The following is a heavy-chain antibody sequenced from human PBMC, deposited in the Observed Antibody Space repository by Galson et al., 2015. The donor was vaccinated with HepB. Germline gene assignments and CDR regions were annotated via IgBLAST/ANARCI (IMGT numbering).Heavy chain of an antibody. CDR3: ARGSSSSWPQYYYYGMDV. V-gene: IGHV3-21*01. J-gene: IGHJ6*02. CDR1: GFTFSSYS. Sequence: SLRLSCAASGFTFSSYSMNWVRQAPGKGLEWVSSISSSSSYIYYADSVKGRFTISRDNAKNSLYLQMNSLRAEDTAVYYCARGSSSSWPQYYYYGMDVWGQGTTVTVSS. CDR2: ISSSSSYI. D-gene: IGHD6-13*01.